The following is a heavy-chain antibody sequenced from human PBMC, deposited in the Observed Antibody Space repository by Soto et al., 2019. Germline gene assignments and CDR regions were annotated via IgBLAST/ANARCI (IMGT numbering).Heavy chain of an antibody. V-gene: IGHV3-48*03. CDR1: GFTFSSYE. Sequence: GGSLRLSCAASGFTFSSYEMNWVRQAPGKGLEWVSYISSSGSTIYYADSVKGRFTISRDNAKNSLYLQMNSLRAEDTAVYYCARDGGVVVPAAIPDYYYYYGMDVWGQGTTVTVSS. D-gene: IGHD2-2*01. CDR3: ARDGGVVVPAAIPDYYYYYGMDV. J-gene: IGHJ6*02. CDR2: ISSSGSTI.